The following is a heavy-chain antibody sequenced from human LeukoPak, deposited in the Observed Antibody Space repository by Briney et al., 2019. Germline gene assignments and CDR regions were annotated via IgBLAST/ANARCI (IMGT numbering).Heavy chain of an antibody. D-gene: IGHD2-21*01. Sequence: SQTLSLTFTVSGGSISSGSYYWSWIRQPAGKGLEWIGRIYTSGSTNYNPSLKSRVTISVDTSKNQFSLKLSSVTAADTAVYYCARYSALRHAFDIWGQGTMVTVSS. CDR3: ARYSALRHAFDI. CDR2: IYTSGST. J-gene: IGHJ3*02. V-gene: IGHV4-61*02. CDR1: GGSISSGSYY.